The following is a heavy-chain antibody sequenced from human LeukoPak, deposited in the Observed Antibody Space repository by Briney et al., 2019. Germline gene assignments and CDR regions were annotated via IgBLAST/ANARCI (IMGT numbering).Heavy chain of an antibody. CDR3: ARGPSREYYYDSSGYYYFDY. Sequence: SETLSLTCTVSGGSISSGSYYWSWIRQPAGKGLEWIGRIYTSGSTNYNPSLKSRVTISVDTSKNQFSLKLSSVTAADTAVYYCARGPSREYYYDSSGYYYFDYWGQGTLVTVSS. V-gene: IGHV4-61*02. CDR2: IYTSGST. D-gene: IGHD3-22*01. CDR1: GGSISSGSYY. J-gene: IGHJ4*02.